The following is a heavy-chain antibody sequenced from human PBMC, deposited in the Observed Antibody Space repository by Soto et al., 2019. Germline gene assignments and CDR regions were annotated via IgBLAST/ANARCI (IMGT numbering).Heavy chain of an antibody. V-gene: IGHV4-59*01. J-gene: IGHJ4*02. CDR2: VYYSGST. D-gene: IGHD4-17*01. CDR3: TRTTAVPNTLRSRYFFDY. Sequence: SETLSLTCTVCGGSMSNYYWSWIRQPPGKGLEWIGCVYYSGSTNYNPSLESRVTISVDTSKNQFSLKLSSVTAADTAVYYCTRTTAVPNTLRSRYFFDYWGQGTLVTVSS. CDR1: GGSMSNYY.